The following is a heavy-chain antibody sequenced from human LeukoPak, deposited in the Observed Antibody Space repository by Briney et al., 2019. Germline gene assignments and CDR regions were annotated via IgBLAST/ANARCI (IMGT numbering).Heavy chain of an antibody. Sequence: GGSLRLSCAASGFTFSSYWMHWVRQAPGKGLVWVSRINTDGSSTSYADSVKGRFTISRDNAKNTLYLQMNSLRAEDTAVYYCARASIAAAGLTSTLAEYFQHWGQGTLVTVSS. CDR2: INTDGSST. D-gene: IGHD6-13*01. CDR3: ARASIAAAGLTSTLAEYFQH. V-gene: IGHV3-74*01. CDR1: GFTFSSYW. J-gene: IGHJ1*01.